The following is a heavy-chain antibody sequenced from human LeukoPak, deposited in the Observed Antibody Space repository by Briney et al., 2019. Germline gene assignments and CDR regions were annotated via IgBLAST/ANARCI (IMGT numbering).Heavy chain of an antibody. CDR1: GGSFSGYY. D-gene: IGHD5-18*01. V-gene: IGHV4-59*08. CDR2: IYYSGGT. Sequence: SETLSLTCAVYGGSFSGYYWSWIRQPPGKGLEWIGYIYYSGGTNYNPSLKSRVTISVDTSKNQFSLKLSSVTAADTAVYYCARLLQLWPRYFDLWGRGTLVTVSS. J-gene: IGHJ2*01. CDR3: ARLLQLWPRYFDL.